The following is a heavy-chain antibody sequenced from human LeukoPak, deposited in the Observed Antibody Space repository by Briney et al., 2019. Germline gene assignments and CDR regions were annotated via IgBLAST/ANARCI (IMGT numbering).Heavy chain of an antibody. V-gene: IGHV3-30*03. Sequence: GTSLRLSCAASGFTLTSYGMHWVRQAPGKGLEWVAVISYEKNEEFYADSVKGRSTISRDNAKRSLYLQMNSLRDEDTAVYYCARDPASGGFDSWGQGILVTVSS. CDR3: ARDPASGGFDS. CDR2: ISYEKNEE. D-gene: IGHD2-15*01. J-gene: IGHJ4*02. CDR1: GFTLTSYG.